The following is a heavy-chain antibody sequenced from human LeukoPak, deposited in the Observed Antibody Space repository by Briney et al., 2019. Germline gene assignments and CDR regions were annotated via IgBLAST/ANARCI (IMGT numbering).Heavy chain of an antibody. CDR3: ARDGPLRYYDILTGENYYYYGMDV. V-gene: IGHV3-23*01. Sequence: GGSLRLSCAASGFTFSSYAISWVRQAPGKGLEWVSAIDDSTTRTFYADSVKGRFTISRDNSKNTMYLQMNSLRAEDTAVYYCARDGPLRYYDILTGENYYYYGMDVWGQGTTVTVSS. D-gene: IGHD3-9*01. CDR2: IDDSTTRT. J-gene: IGHJ6*02. CDR1: GFTFSSYA.